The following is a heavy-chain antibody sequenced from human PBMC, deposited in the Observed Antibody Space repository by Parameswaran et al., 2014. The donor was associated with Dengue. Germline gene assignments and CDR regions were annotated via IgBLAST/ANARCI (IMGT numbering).Heavy chain of an antibody. CDR2: ISSSSSYI. J-gene: IGHJ6*02. CDR3: AREYGHYDILTGYYYGMDV. Sequence: VRQMPGKGLEWVSSISSSSSYIYYADSVKGRFTISRDNAKNSLYLQMNSLRAEDTAVYYCAREYGHYDILTGYYYGMDVWGQGTTVTVSS. V-gene: IGHV3-21*01. D-gene: IGHD3-9*01.